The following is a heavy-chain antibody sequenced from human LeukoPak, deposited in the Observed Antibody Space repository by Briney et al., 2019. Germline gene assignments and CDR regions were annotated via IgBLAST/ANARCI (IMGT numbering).Heavy chain of an antibody. CDR1: GYTFTGYY. CDR2: INPNSGGS. D-gene: IGHD1-26*01. J-gene: IGHJ4*02. CDR3: ARDASGTCYFDY. V-gene: IGHV1-2*02. Sequence: ASVKVSCKASGYTFTGYYMHWVRQAPGQGLEWMGWINPNSGGSNYAQKFQGRVTMTRDTSISTAYMELSRLRSDDTAVYYCARDASGTCYFDYWGQGTLVTVSS.